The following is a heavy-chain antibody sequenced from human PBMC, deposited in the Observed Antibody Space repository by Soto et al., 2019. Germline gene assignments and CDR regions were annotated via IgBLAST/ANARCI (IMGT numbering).Heavy chain of an antibody. CDR1: GYTFTGYY. CDR3: ARDGNGTDYCYGMDV. D-gene: IGHD1-1*01. Sequence: QVQLVQSGAEVKKPGASVKVSCKASGYTFTGYYMHWVRQAPGQGLEWMGWINPNSGGTNYAQKFQGRVTMTRDPSSSRGYRALRRLRSDDTAVYYDARDGNGTDYCYGMDVWGQGTTVTVSS. J-gene: IGHJ6*02. V-gene: IGHV1-2*02. CDR2: INPNSGGT.